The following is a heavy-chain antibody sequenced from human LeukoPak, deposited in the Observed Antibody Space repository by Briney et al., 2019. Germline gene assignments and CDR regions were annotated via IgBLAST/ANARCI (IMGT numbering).Heavy chain of an antibody. V-gene: IGHV4-39*01. D-gene: IGHD2-15*01. CDR2: IRYNGTT. CDR1: GGSLSSSCRF. Sequence: PSETLSLTCNVSGGSLSSSCRFWGWVRQPPGGGLEWIGSIRYNGTTYYNPSLQSRLTISVDNSQHQFPLKLKSVTAADTSMYYCTRQFSWASDTGDSWGQGTLVTVTS. J-gene: IGHJ5*01. CDR3: TRQFSWASDTGDS.